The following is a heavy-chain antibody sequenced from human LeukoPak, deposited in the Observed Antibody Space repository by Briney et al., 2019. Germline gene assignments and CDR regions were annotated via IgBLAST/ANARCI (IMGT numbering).Heavy chain of an antibody. V-gene: IGHV3-33*01. J-gene: IGHJ4*02. CDR1: GFTLSSYG. CDR3: ARGNDY. Sequence: QPGRSLRLSCAASGFTLSSYGIHWVRQAPGKGLEWVAVIWYDGSNKYYADSVKGRFTISRDNSKNTLYLQMNSLRAEDTAVHYCARGNDYWGQGTLVSVSS. CDR2: IWYDGSNK.